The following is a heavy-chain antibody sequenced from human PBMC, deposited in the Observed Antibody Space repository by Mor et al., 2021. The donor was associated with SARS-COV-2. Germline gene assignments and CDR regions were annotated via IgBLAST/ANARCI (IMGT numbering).Heavy chain of an antibody. J-gene: IGHJ5*02. D-gene: IGHD2-2*01. V-gene: IGHV4-31*02. CDR2: ISSSGNT. Sequence: IGYISSSGNTYYNPSLRSRVTIPIDKSRNQFSLRLRSVTAADTAVYYCARVLEEDESCSSSSCYAFDPWGQGILVSVSS. CDR3: ARVLEEDESCSSSSCYAFDP.